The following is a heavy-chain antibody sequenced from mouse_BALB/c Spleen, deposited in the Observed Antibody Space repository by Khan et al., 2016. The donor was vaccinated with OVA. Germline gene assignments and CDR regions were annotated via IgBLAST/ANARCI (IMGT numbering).Heavy chain of an antibody. Sequence: VALVESGGGLVKPGGSLKLSCAASGFTFSDYYMYWVRQTPEKRLEWVATISDGGSYTYYPDSVKGRFTISRDDAKNNLYLQMSSLKSEDTAMYYCARGYYGDPFAYWGQGTLVTISA. D-gene: IGHD2-13*01. V-gene: IGHV5-4*02. CDR1: GFTFSDYY. J-gene: IGHJ3*01. CDR2: ISDGGSYT. CDR3: ARGYYGDPFAY.